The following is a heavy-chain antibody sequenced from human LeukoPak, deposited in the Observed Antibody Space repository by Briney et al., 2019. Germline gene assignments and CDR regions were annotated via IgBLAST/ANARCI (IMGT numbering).Heavy chain of an antibody. V-gene: IGHV3-64D*09. CDR2: ISSYGGST. D-gene: IGHD2-2*01. J-gene: IGHJ4*02. CDR3: VKALGYCSTTSCYFDY. Sequence: GESLKIPCSASGFTFSSYAMHWVRQAPGKGLEYVSAISSYGGSTYYADSVKGRFTLSRDNSKNTLYLQMSSLRAEDTAVYYCVKALGYCSTTSCYFDYWGQGTLVTVSA. CDR1: GFTFSSYA.